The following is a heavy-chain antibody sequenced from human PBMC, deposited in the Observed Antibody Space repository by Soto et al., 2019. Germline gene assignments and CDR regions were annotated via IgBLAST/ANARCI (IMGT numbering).Heavy chain of an antibody. D-gene: IGHD3-10*01. V-gene: IGHV1-18*01. CDR1: GYTFTSYG. Sequence: ASVKVSCKASGYTFTSYGISWVRQAPGQGLEWMGWISAYNGNTNYAQKLQGRVTMTTDTSTSTAYMELRSLRSDDTAVYYCARDNWNYVLGYYGSGSYSVYWGQGTLVTVSS. CDR3: ARDNWNYVLGYYGSGSYSVY. J-gene: IGHJ4*02. CDR2: ISAYNGNT.